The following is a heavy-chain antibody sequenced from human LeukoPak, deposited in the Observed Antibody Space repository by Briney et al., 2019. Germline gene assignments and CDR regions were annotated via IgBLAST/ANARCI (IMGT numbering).Heavy chain of an antibody. Sequence: PGGSLRLSCAASGFTFSSYGMSWVRQAPGKGLEWVSAISGSGGSTYYADSVKGRFTISRDTTQNSLYLQMNSLRAEDTAVYYCARERTPKHYYGSGSYDRYFDYWGQGTLVTVSS. J-gene: IGHJ4*02. CDR1: GFTFSSYG. D-gene: IGHD3-10*01. CDR3: ARERTPKHYYGSGSYDRYFDY. V-gene: IGHV3-23*01. CDR2: ISGSGGST.